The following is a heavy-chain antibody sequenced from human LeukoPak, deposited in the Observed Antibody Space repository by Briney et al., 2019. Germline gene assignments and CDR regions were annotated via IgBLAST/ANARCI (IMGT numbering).Heavy chain of an antibody. J-gene: IGHJ4*02. CDR1: GFTFSSFA. CDR2: ISGSGGST. V-gene: IGHV3-23*01. Sequence: VQPGGSLRLSCAASGFTFSSFATSWVRQAPGKGLEWVSAISGSGGSTYYADSVKARFTISRDNSKNTLYLHMNSLRAEDTAVYYCAKDRGSGWYEYYDWGQGTLVTVSS. CDR3: AKDRGSGWYEYYD. D-gene: IGHD6-19*01.